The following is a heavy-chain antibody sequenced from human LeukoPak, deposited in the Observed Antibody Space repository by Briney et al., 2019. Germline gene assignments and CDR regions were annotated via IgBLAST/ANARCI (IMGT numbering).Heavy chain of an antibody. V-gene: IGHV4-59*01. D-gene: IGHD4-23*01. CDR1: GGSISSYY. CDR3: ARDYGGKGDY. J-gene: IGHJ4*02. Sequence: PSETLSLTCTVSGGSISSYYWSWLRQPPGKGLEWIGYISYSGSTNYNPSLKSRVTISVDTSKNQFSLKMTSVTAADTAVYYCARDYGGKGDYWGQGTLVTVSS. CDR2: ISYSGST.